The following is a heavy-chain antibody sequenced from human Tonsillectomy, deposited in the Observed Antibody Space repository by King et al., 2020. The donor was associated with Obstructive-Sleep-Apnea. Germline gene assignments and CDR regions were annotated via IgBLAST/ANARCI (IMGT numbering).Heavy chain of an antibody. Sequence: VQLVESGGGLVQPGGSLRLSCAASGFTFSSYAMSWVRQAPGRGLEWVSEISGSVDSTYYADSGKGRFTISRDISKNTLFLQMNSLRAEDTAVYYCAKDSGERYFDWLLEVKGFDHGGQGTRVTVPS. V-gene: IGHV3-23*04. J-gene: IGHJ4*02. CDR3: AKDSGERYFDWLLEVKGFDH. CDR1: GFTFSSYA. CDR2: ISGSVDST. D-gene: IGHD3-9*01.